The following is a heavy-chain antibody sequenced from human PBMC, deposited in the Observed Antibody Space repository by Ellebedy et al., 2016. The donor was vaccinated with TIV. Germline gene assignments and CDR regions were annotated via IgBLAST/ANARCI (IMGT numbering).Heavy chain of an antibody. V-gene: IGHV3-23*01. CDR3: ANVYSRTWAES. CDR1: GFTFSSYA. D-gene: IGHD6-13*01. J-gene: IGHJ4*02. Sequence: GESLKISCAASGFTFSSYAMSWVRQAPGKGLEWVSAISGSGGKTYYAGYVKGRFTISRDNSKNTLYLQMNSLRAEDTAVYYSANVYSRTWAESWGQGTLVTVSS. CDR2: ISGSGGKT.